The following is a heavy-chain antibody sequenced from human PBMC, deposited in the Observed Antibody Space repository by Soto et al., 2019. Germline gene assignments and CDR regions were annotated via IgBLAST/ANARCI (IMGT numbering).Heavy chain of an antibody. CDR2: ISSNGGST. J-gene: IGHJ4*02. CDR3: ARAPFTRVDYGTVFDY. CDR1: GFTFSSYA. V-gene: IGHV3-64*01. D-gene: IGHD4-17*01. Sequence: EVQLVESGGGLVQPGGSLRLSCAASGFTFSSYAMHWVRQAPGKGLEYVSAISSNGGSTYYANSVKGRFTISRDNSNNTLYLQMGSLRAEDMAVYYCARAPFTRVDYGTVFDYWGQGTLVTVSS.